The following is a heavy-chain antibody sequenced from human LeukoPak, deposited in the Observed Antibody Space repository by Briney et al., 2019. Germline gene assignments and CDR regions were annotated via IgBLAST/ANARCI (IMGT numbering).Heavy chain of an antibody. D-gene: IGHD3-22*01. V-gene: IGHV3-23*05. J-gene: IGHJ4*02. CDR2: IYSSGST. Sequence: GGSLRLSCSASGFTFSSYGMIWLRQAPGKGLEGVSVIYSSGSTYYADSVKGRFTISRDHSKNTLYLQMNSLSAEDTAVYYCAQGTSSGYFQLYFDYWGQGTLVTVSS. CDR1: GFTFSSYG. CDR3: AQGTSSGYFQLYFDY.